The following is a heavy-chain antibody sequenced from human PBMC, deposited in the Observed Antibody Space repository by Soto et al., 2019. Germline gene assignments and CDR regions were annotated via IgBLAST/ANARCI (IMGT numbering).Heavy chain of an antibody. CDR2: IYYSGST. V-gene: IGHV4-39*01. CDR3: ARHFATKPKSGYYYYGMDV. J-gene: IGHJ6*02. Sequence: SETLSLTCTVSGGSISSSSYYWGWIRQPPGKGLEWIGSIYYSGSTYYNPSLKSRVTISVDTSKNQFSLKLSSVTAADTAVYYRARHFATKPKSGYYYYGMDVWGQGTTVTVSS. D-gene: IGHD1-1*01. CDR1: GGSISSSSYY.